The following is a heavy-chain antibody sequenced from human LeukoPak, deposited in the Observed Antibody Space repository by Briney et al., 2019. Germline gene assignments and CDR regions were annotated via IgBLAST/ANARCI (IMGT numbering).Heavy chain of an antibody. V-gene: IGHV4-39*07. Sequence: SETLSLTCTVSGGSISSSSYHWGWIRQPPGKGLEWIGSIYYSGSTYYNPSLKSRVTISVDTSKNQFSLKLSSVTAADTAVYYCATLSYPDDYWGQGTLVTVSS. D-gene: IGHD3-10*01. J-gene: IGHJ4*02. CDR3: ATLSYPDDY. CDR2: IYYSGST. CDR1: GGSISSSSYH.